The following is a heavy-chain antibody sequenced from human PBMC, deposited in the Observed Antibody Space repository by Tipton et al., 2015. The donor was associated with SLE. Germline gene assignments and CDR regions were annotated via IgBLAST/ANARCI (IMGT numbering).Heavy chain of an antibody. CDR3: ARGGVVVIDAFDI. CDR1: GYSISSGYY. Sequence: TLSLTCTVSGYSISSGYYWGWIRQPPGKGLEWIGYIYYSGSTNYNPSLKSRVTISVDTSKNQFSLKLSSVTAADTAVYYCARGGVVVIDAFDIWGQGTMVTVSS. D-gene: IGHD2-21*01. J-gene: IGHJ3*02. V-gene: IGHV4-61*01. CDR2: IYYSGST.